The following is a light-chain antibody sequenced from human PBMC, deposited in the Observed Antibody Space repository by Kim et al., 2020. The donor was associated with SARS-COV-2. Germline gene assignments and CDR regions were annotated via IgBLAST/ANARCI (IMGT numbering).Light chain of an antibody. CDR3: QQRSNWPTKIT. J-gene: IGKJ5*01. V-gene: IGKV3-11*01. CDR2: DAS. Sequence: PGERATPSCRASQSVSSYLAWYQQKPGQAPRLLIYDASNRATGIPARFSGSGSGTDFTLTISSLEPEDFAVYYCQQRSNWPTKITFGQGTRLEIK. CDR1: QSVSSY.